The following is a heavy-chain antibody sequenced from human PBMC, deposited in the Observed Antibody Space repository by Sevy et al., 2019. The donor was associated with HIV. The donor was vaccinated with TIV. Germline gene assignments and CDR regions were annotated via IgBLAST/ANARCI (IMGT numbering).Heavy chain of an antibody. Sequence: QPGGSLRLSCTASGFKFGDYAMSWLRQAPGKGLEWVGFIRSQTFGGTTEYAASVKDRFAISRDDSRSIAYLQMDSLTTEDTAIYFCTRVRGTISPYYYFGMDVWGQGTTVTVSS. CDR1: GFKFGDYA. V-gene: IGHV3-49*03. CDR3: TRVRGTISPYYYFGMDV. J-gene: IGHJ6*02. D-gene: IGHD3-16*01. CDR2: IRSQTFGGTT.